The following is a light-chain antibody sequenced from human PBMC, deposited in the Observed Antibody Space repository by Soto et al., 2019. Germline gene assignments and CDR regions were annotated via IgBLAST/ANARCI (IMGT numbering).Light chain of an antibody. CDR1: QSVDSTY. CDR2: GAS. CDR3: QYYDSFRT. J-gene: IGKJ1*01. Sequence: EIVLTQSPGTLSLSPGERATLSCRASQSVDSTYLTWYQQKPGQAPRLLIYGASGRATGVPDGFSGSGSGTDFTLTISRLEPEDFAVYFCQYYDSFRTFGQGTKV. V-gene: IGKV3-20*01.